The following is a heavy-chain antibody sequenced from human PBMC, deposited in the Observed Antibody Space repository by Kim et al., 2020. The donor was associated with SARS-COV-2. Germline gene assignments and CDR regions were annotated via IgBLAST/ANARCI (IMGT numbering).Heavy chain of an antibody. CDR3: ATNTKDLWFGELFFDY. V-gene: IGHV1-24*01. J-gene: IGHJ4*02. Sequence: ASVKVSCKVSGYTLTELSMHWVRQAPGKGLEWMGGFDPEDGETIYAQKFQGRVTMTEDTSTDTAYMELSSLRSEDTAVYYCATNTKDLWFGELFFDYWGQGTLVTVSS. CDR2: FDPEDGET. CDR1: GYTLTELS. D-gene: IGHD3-10*01.